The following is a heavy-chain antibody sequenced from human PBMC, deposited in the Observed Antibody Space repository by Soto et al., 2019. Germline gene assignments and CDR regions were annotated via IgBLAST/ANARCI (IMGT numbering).Heavy chain of an antibody. CDR1: GFTFSDYY. CDR3: ARQFSGSYPVDY. V-gene: IGHV3-11*06. CDR2: ISSSSSYT. Sequence: RRLSCAASGFTFSDYYMSWIRQAPGKGLEWVSYISSSSSYTNYADSVKGRFTISRDNAKNSLYLQMNSLRAEDTAVYYCARQFSGSYPVDYWGQGTLVTVSS. D-gene: IGHD1-26*01. J-gene: IGHJ4*02.